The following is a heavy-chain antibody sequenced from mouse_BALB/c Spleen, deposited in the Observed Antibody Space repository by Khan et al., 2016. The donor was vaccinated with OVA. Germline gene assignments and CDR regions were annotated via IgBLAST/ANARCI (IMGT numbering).Heavy chain of an antibody. CDR2: ISYSGST. Sequence: EVQLQESGPGLVKPSQSLSLTCTVTGYSITSGYGWNWIRQFPGNKLEWMGYISYSGSTNYNPSLKSRISINRDTSKKQFFLQLNSVTTEDTATYYCARTARIKYWGPGTTLTVSS. CDR3: ARTARIKY. CDR1: GYSITSGYG. V-gene: IGHV3-2*02. D-gene: IGHD1-2*01. J-gene: IGHJ2*01.